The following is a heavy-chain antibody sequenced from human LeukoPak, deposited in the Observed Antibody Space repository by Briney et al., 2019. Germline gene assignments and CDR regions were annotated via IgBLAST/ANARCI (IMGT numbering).Heavy chain of an antibody. D-gene: IGHD2-2*02. V-gene: IGHV3-30*02. CDR2: IRYDGSNK. CDR3: AKDFKCSSTSCYNYFDY. CDR1: GFTFSSYG. Sequence: GGSLRLSCAASGFTFSSYGMHWVRQAPGKGLEWVAFIRYDGSNKYYADSVKGRFTISRDNSKNTLYLQMNSLRAEDTAVHYCAKDFKCSSTSCYNYFDYWGQGTLVTVSS. J-gene: IGHJ4*02.